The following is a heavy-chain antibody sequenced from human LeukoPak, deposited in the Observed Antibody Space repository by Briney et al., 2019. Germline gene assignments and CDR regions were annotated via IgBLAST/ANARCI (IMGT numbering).Heavy chain of an antibody. CDR1: AFTFSTYA. CDR2: IKQDGTEK. V-gene: IGHV3-7*01. J-gene: IGHJ3*01. D-gene: IGHD2-21*02. Sequence: GGSLRLSCAASAFTFSTYAMSWVRQAPGKGLEWVANIKQDGTEKYYVDSLKGRFTVSRDNAKNSLYLQMNSLRAEDTAVYYCARDLQCGGDCHYDAFDVWGQGTMVTVSS. CDR3: ARDLQCGGDCHYDAFDV.